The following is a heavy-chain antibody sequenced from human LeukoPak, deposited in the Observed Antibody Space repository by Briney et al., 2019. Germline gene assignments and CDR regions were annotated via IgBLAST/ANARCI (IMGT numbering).Heavy chain of an antibody. CDR2: ISGSGGST. Sequence: GGSLRLSCAASGFTFNSYAMSWVRQAPGKGLEWVSAISGSGGSTYYADSVKGRFTISRDNSKNTLYLQMNSLRAEDTAVYYCAKDRDSSGYYYAFDIWGQGTMVTVSS. J-gene: IGHJ3*02. D-gene: IGHD3-22*01. V-gene: IGHV3-23*01. CDR3: AKDRDSSGYYYAFDI. CDR1: GFTFNSYA.